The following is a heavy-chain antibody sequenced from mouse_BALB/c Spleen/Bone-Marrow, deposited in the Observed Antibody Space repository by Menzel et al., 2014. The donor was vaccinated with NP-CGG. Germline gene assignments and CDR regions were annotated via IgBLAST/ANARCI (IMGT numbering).Heavy chain of an antibody. D-gene: IGHD2-1*01. Sequence: VKLQESGPELVKPGASVKISCKASGYAFSSSWMNWVKQRPGQGLKWIGRIYPGDGDTNYNGKFKGKATLTADKSSSTAYMQLSSLTSVDSAVYFCARGGNYRFDYWGQGTTLTVSS. CDR3: ARGGNYRFDY. CDR2: IYPGDGDT. J-gene: IGHJ2*01. V-gene: IGHV1-82*01. CDR1: GYAFSSSW.